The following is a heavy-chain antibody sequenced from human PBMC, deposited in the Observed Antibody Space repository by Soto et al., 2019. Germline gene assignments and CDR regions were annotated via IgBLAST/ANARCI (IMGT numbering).Heavy chain of an antibody. V-gene: IGHV5-51*01. Sequence: PGESLKISCKGSGYSFTSYWIGWVRQMPGKGLEWMGIIYPGDSDTRYSPSFQGQVTISADKSISTAYLQWSSLKASDTAMYYCARLTGTTWHYYYGMDVWGQGTTVTVSS. CDR2: IYPGDSDT. D-gene: IGHD1-7*01. CDR1: GYSFTSYW. CDR3: ARLTGTTWHYYYGMDV. J-gene: IGHJ6*02.